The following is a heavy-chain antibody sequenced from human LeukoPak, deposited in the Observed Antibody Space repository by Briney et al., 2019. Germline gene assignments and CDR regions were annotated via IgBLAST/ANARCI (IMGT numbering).Heavy chain of an antibody. Sequence: SETLSLTCTVSGGSISSSSYYWGWIRQPPGKGLEWIGYIYYSGSTNYNPSLKSRVTISVDTSKNQFSLKLSSVTAADTAVYYCASGGVGRGYSYGYDYYYGMDVWGQGTTVTVSS. J-gene: IGHJ6*02. V-gene: IGHV4-61*05. CDR1: GGSISSSSYY. D-gene: IGHD5-18*01. CDR2: IYYSGST. CDR3: ASGGVGRGYSYGYDYYYGMDV.